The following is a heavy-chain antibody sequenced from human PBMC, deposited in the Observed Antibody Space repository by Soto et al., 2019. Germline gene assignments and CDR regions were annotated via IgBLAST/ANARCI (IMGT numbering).Heavy chain of an antibody. V-gene: IGHV1-69*04. Sequence: QVQLVQSGAEVKKPGSSVKVSCKASGGTFSSYGVTWVGQAPGHGLEWMGRIIPILGIPNYAQKFQGRVTITADKSTSTAYMDLTSLNSEDTAVYYCAIEGSSGSYWIADPRGQGTQVNVSS. CDR1: GGTFSSYG. CDR2: IIPILGIP. D-gene: IGHD1-26*01. CDR3: AIEGSSGSYWIADP. J-gene: IGHJ5*02.